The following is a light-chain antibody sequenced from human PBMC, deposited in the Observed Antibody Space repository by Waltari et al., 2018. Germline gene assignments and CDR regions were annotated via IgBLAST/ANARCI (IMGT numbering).Light chain of an antibody. CDR1: QGLSTY. CDR3: QQYHTFPWT. J-gene: IGKJ1*01. Sequence: DIQMTQSPSSLSASVGDRVTITCRANQGLSTYLAWFQQRPGKAPESLIYAASILQSGVPPRFRGSGTGTEFTLTISSLQPEDSATYFCQQYHTFPWTFGQGTKVEI. V-gene: IGKV1-16*01. CDR2: AAS.